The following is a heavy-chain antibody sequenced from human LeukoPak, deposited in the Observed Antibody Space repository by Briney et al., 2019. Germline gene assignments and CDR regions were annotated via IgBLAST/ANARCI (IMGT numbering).Heavy chain of an antibody. J-gene: IGHJ4*02. V-gene: IGHV1-18*01. D-gene: IGHD6-19*01. CDR2: ISAYNGNR. CDR1: GYTFTSYG. Sequence: GASVKVSCKASGYTFTSYGNSWVRQAPGQGLEWMGWISAYNGNRNYAQKLQGRVTMTTDTSRRRAYMELRSLGSDDTAVYYCARGARYSSLRYWEQGTLVTVSS. CDR3: ARGARYSSLRY.